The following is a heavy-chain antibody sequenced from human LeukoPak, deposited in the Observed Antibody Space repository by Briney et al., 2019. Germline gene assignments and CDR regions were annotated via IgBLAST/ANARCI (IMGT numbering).Heavy chain of an antibody. D-gene: IGHD3-10*01. Sequence: GGSLRLSCAASGFTFSSYSMNWVRQAPGKGLEWVSSISSSSSYIYYADSVKGRFTISRDNAKNSLYLQMNSLRAEDTAVYYCARESLWPRNGAFDIWGQGTMVTVSS. CDR2: ISSSSSYI. CDR1: GFTFSSYS. CDR3: ARESLWPRNGAFDI. V-gene: IGHV3-21*01. J-gene: IGHJ3*02.